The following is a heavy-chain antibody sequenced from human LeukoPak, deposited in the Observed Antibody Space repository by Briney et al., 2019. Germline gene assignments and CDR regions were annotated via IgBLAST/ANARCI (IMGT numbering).Heavy chain of an antibody. Sequence: SSETLSLTCAVSGHSISSGYYWGWIRQPPGKGLESIGSIYYSGTTYYNPSLKSRVTISVDTSKNQFSLKLSSVTAADTAIYYCARPSSGHYKVFDYWGQGTLVTVSS. CDR1: GHSISSGYY. J-gene: IGHJ4*02. V-gene: IGHV4-38-2*01. D-gene: IGHD3-22*01. CDR2: IYYSGTT. CDR3: ARPSSGHYKVFDY.